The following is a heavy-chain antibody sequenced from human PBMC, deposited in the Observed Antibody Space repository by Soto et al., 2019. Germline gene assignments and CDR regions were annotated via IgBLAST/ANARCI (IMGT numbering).Heavy chain of an antibody. J-gene: IGHJ5*02. V-gene: IGHV4-34*01. CDR1: GGSFSGYY. CDR2: INHSGST. Sequence: QVQLQQWGAGLLKPSETLSLTCAVYGGSFSGYYWSWIRQPPGKGLEWIGEINHSGSTNYNPSLKSRXXIXVXXSKNQFSLKLSSVTAADTAVYYCARGLRWYNWFDPWGQGTLVTVSS. CDR3: ARGLRWYNWFDP. D-gene: IGHD4-17*01.